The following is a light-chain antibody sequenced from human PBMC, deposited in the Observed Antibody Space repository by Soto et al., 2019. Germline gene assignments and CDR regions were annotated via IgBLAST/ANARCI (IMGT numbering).Light chain of an antibody. CDR3: QQSHTIPYT. CDR1: QYINNY. CDR2: AAS. J-gene: IGKJ2*01. Sequence: DLQLTQSPSSLSASIGDRVTITCRASQYINNYLIWYQQKPTQAPKLLIHAASTLKSGVPSRFIGSGSGTDFTLTISSLQPEDVATYYCQQSHTIPYTFGQGTKVEIK. V-gene: IGKV1-39*01.